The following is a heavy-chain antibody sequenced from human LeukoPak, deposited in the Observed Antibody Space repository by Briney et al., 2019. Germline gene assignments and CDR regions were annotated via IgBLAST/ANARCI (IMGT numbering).Heavy chain of an antibody. D-gene: IGHD3-16*01. Sequence: PGGSLRLSCAASGFTLSDYWMGWVRQAPGKGLEWVPNIKQDGSEKHDVDSVKGRITISRDNAKNSLYLRMNSLRAEDTAVYYCARVRLFGTSAFDIWGQGAMVTVSS. J-gene: IGHJ3*02. CDR1: GFTLSDYW. V-gene: IGHV3-7*03. CDR2: IKQDGSEK. CDR3: ARVRLFGTSAFDI.